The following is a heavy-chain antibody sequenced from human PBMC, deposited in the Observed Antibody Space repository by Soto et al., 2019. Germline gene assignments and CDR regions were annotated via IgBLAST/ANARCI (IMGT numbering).Heavy chain of an antibody. D-gene: IGHD4-17*01. CDR3: ARDPHDYGDYIYYCQH. CDR2: ISYDGNNK. Sequence: PGGSLRLSCAASGFTFRNYGMHWVRQAPGKGLEWVAVISYDGNNKYYADTVKGRFTISRDNSKNTLYLQMNSLRSEDTAMYYCARDPHDYGDYIYYCQHWGQGTQVTVSS. CDR1: GFTFRNYG. V-gene: IGHV3-30*03. J-gene: IGHJ1*01.